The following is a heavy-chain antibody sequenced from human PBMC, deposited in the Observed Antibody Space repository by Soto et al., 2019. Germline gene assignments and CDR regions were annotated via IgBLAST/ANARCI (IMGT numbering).Heavy chain of an antibody. CDR2: NYNGGST. D-gene: IGHD2-8*01. V-gene: IGHV4-30-2*05. CDR3: ARAPVGLDTLSYFDY. Sequence: TRALAGPVAGYSVGTVCSHCGWLRRPPGKGLELIVYNYNGGSTCYRQSLESRMHMSLDATRNHYSMRLTSVTAADTAVYFCARAPVGLDTLSYFDYWGQGKLVTVSA. J-gene: IGHJ4*02. CDR1: GYSVGTVCSH.